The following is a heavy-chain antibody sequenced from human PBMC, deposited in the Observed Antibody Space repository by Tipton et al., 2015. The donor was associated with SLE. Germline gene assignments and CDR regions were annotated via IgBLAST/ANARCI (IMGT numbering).Heavy chain of an antibody. V-gene: IGHV4-34*01. D-gene: IGHD3-10*01. CDR1: GGSISGDY. Sequence: LRLSCAVYGGSISGDYWSWIRQPPGKGLEWIGEISDSGITDYNPSLKSRVTISVDTSKNQFSLKLSPVTAADTAVYYCARETPVYYYGSGSLHWGQGTLVTVSS. CDR3: ARETPVYYYGSGSLH. CDR2: ISDSGIT. J-gene: IGHJ4*02.